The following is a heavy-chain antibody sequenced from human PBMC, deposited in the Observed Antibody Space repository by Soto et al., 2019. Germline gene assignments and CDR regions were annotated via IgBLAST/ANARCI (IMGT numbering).Heavy chain of an antibody. CDR1: GGSISSGVYY. V-gene: IGHV4-30-4*01. CDR2: IYYSGTT. J-gene: IGHJ6*02. D-gene: IGHD1-7*01. CDR3: ARDDNWNYNGYGMDV. Sequence: SETLSLTCTVSGGSISSGVYYWSWIRQPPGKGLEWIGYIYYSGTTYYNPSLKSRVAISVDTSKNQFSLKVSSVTAADTAVYYCARDDNWNYNGYGMDVWGQGTTVT.